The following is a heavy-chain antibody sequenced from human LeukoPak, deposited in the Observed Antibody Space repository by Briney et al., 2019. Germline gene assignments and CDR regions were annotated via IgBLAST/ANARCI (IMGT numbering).Heavy chain of an antibody. CDR3: ARVLRFLGGMDV. CDR1: GYTFTSYG. V-gene: IGHV1-18*01. CDR2: ISAYKGNT. J-gene: IGHJ6*02. Sequence: ASVKVSCKASGYTFTSYGISWVRQAPGQGLECMWWISAYKGNTNYAQKLRGSLKLSTDRSTSTAYMGLRRLRFDDTAVYYCARVLRFLGGMDVWGQGTTVTVSS. D-gene: IGHD3-3*01.